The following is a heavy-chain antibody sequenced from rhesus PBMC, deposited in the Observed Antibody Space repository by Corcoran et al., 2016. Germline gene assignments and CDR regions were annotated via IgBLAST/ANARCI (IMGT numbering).Heavy chain of an antibody. J-gene: IGHJ4*01. Sequence: QLQLQESGPGLVKPSETLSLACAVSGGSFSNNYWVWIRQPPGKGLEWIGRILGSAGIIAYNPSLKSRVTLSTDTSKNQFSLKLTSVTAADTAVYFCARGCAGSGCPLVHIDFWGQGFLVTVSS. CDR2: ILGSAGII. V-gene: IGHV4-173*01. D-gene: IGHD2-21*01. CDR3: ARGCAGSGCPLVHIDF. CDR1: GGSFSNNY.